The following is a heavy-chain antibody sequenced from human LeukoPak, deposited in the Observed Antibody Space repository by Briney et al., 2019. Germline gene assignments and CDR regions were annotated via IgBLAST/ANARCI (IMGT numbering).Heavy chain of an antibody. D-gene: IGHD2-15*01. CDR1: GFTFSNYG. CDR2: IWYDGSNK. Sequence: GGSLRLSCAASGFTFSNYGMHWIRQAPGKGLEWVALIWYDGSNKYYTDSVKGRFTISRDNSKKTLYLQMNSVRAEDTAVYYCARVVGYCSGGTCYCDYWGQGTLVTVSS. V-gene: IGHV3-33*01. CDR3: ARVVGYCSGGTCYCDY. J-gene: IGHJ4*02.